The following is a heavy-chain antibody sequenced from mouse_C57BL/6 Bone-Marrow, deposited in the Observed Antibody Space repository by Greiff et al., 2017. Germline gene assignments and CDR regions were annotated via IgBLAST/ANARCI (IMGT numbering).Heavy chain of an antibody. D-gene: IGHD1-1*01. V-gene: IGHV1-72*01. CDR1: GYTFTSYW. J-gene: IGHJ3*01. CDR3: AREHITTVVAEGCAY. CDR2: IDPNSGGT. Sequence: QVHVKQPGAELVKPGASVKLSCKASGYTFTSYWMHWVKQRPGRGLEWIGRIDPNSGGTKYNEKFKSKATLTVDKPSSTAYMQLSCLTAEDSAVYHCAREHITTVVAEGCAYWGQGTLVTVSA.